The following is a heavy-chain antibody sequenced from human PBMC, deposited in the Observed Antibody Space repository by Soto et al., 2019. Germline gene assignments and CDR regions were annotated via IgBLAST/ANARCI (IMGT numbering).Heavy chain of an antibody. D-gene: IGHD3-9*01. CDR1: GFTFSSYA. V-gene: IGHV3-30-3*01. J-gene: IGHJ4*02. CDR2: ISYDGSNK. Sequence: QVQLVESGGGVVQPGRSLRLSCAASGFTFSSYAMHWVRQAPGKGLEWVAVISYDGSNKYYADSVKGRFTISRDNSKNTLNLQMNSLRAEDTAVYYCERVPHIERVDDWGDLDYWGQGTLVTVSS. CDR3: ERVPHIERVDDWGDLDY.